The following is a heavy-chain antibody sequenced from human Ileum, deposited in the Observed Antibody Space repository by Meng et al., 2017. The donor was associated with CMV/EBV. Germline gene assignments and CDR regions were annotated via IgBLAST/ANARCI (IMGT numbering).Heavy chain of an antibody. V-gene: IGHV3-53*01. D-gene: IGHD3-10*01. J-gene: IGHJ6*02. Sequence: GGSLRLSCAASGFTVSSNYMSWVRQAPGKGLEWVSVIYSGGSTYYADSVKGRFTISRDNSKNTLYLQMNGLRAEDTAVYYCARVRFGELCMDVWGQGTTVTVSS. CDR3: ARVRFGELCMDV. CDR2: IYSGGST. CDR1: GFTVSSNY.